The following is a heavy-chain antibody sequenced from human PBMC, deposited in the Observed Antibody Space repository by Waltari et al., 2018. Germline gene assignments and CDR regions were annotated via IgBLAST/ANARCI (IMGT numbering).Heavy chain of an antibody. CDR1: GGSFSGYY. D-gene: IGHD2-15*01. J-gene: IGHJ6*02. Sequence: QVQLQQWGAGLLKPSETLSLTCAVYGGSFSGYYWSWIRQPPGKGLEWIGEINHSGSTNYNPSLKRRVTISVDTSKNQFSLKLSSVTAADTAVYYCAGGEIVVVVAATLYYYYGMDVWGQGTTVTVSS. V-gene: IGHV4-34*01. CDR3: AGGEIVVVVAATLYYYYGMDV. CDR2: INHSGST.